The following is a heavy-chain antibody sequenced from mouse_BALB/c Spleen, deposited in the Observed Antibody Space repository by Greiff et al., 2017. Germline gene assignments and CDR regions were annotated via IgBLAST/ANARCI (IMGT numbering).Heavy chain of an antibody. CDR3: ARSDYGPYYFDY. CDR2: ISSGSSTI. J-gene: IGHJ2*01. V-gene: IGHV5-17*02. CDR1: GFTFSSFG. Sequence: EVKLMESGGGLVQPGGSRKLSCAASGFTFSSFGMHWVRQAPEKGLEWVAYISSGSSTIYYADTVKGRFTISRDNPKNTLFLQMTSLRSEDTAMYYCARSDYGPYYFDYWGQGTTLTVSA. D-gene: IGHD1-1*01.